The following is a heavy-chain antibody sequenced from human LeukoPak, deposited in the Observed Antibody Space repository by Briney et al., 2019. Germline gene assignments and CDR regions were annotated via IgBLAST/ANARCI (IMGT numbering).Heavy chain of an antibody. Sequence: ASVKVSCKASGYTFTSYGISWVRQAPGQGLEWMGWISAYNGNTNYAQKLQGRVTMTTDTSTSTAYMELRSLRSDDTAVYYCARGQAGDFWSGPLYYYMDVWGKGTTVTVSS. J-gene: IGHJ6*03. CDR2: ISAYNGNT. CDR1: GYTFTSYG. D-gene: IGHD3-3*01. CDR3: ARGQAGDFWSGPLYYYMDV. V-gene: IGHV1-18*01.